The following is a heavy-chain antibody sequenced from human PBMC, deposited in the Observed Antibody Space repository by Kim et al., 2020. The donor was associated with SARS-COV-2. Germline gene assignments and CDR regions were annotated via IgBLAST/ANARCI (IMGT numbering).Heavy chain of an antibody. CDR1: GGSISSYY. CDR2: IYYSGST. D-gene: IGHD6-19*01. CDR3: ARTSKPWLVGL. J-gene: IGHJ4*02. V-gene: IGHV4-59*08. Sequence: SETLSLTCTVSGGSISSYYWSWIRQPPGKGLEWIGYIYYSGSTNDNPSLKSRVTISVDTSKNQFSLKLSSVTAADTAVYYCARTSKPWLVGLWGQGTLVTVSS.